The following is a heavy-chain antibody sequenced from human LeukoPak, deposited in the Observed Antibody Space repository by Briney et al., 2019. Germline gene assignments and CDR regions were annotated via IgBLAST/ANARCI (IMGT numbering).Heavy chain of an antibody. Sequence: GGSLRLSCAASGFMFSSYGMHWVRQAPGKGLEWVAFIRYDGSNKYYADSVKGRFTISRDNAKNSLYLQMNSLRAEDTAVYYCASLSLRWSDYWGQGTLVTVSS. D-gene: IGHD4-23*01. CDR3: ASLSLRWSDY. J-gene: IGHJ4*02. CDR1: GFMFSSYG. CDR2: IRYDGSNK. V-gene: IGHV3-30*02.